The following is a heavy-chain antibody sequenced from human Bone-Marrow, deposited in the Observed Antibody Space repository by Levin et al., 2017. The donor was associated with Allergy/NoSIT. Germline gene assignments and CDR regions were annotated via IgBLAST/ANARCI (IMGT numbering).Heavy chain of an antibody. CDR1: GFRFRDYG. J-gene: IGHJ6*03. V-gene: IGHV3-33*01. D-gene: IGHD2-2*01. Sequence: GGSLRLSCAASGFRFRDYGMHWVRQAPDKGLEWVAVIWHDGTNKIYADSVKGRFTISRDNSRNTMYLQMDSLRAEDTAMYFCARKELGYCSSTSCLLENYYYMDVWGKGTTVIVSS. CDR2: IWHDGTNK. CDR3: ARKELGYCSSTSCLLENYYYMDV.